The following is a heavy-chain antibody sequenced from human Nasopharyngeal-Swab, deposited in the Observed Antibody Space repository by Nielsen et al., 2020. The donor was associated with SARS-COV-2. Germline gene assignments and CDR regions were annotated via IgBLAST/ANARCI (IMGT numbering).Heavy chain of an antibody. Sequence: VRQAPGKGLECVANIKQGGSEKYYVDSVKGRFTISRDNDKNSLYLQMNSLRAEDTAVYYCARDADSGSYAPVGMDVWGQGTTVTAP. J-gene: IGHJ6*02. CDR2: IKQGGSEK. CDR3: ARDADSGSYAPVGMDV. D-gene: IGHD1-26*01. V-gene: IGHV3-7*01.